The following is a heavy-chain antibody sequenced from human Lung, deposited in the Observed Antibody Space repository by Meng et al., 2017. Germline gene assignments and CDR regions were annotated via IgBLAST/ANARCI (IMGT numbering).Heavy chain of an antibody. CDR3: TTVTYYYDSSGYYPADY. J-gene: IGHJ4*02. Sequence: GESLKISCAASGFTFSNAWMSWVRQAPGKGLEWVGRIKSKTDGGTTDYAAPVKGRFTISRDDSKNTLYLQMNSLKTEDTAVYNCTTVTYYYDSSGYYPADYWGQGTLVTVSS. V-gene: IGHV3-15*01. D-gene: IGHD3-22*01. CDR2: IKSKTDGGTT. CDR1: GFTFSNAW.